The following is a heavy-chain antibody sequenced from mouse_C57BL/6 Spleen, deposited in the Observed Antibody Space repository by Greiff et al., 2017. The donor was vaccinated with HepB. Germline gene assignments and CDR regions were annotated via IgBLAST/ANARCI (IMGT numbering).Heavy chain of an antibody. CDR2: IRNKANNHAT. J-gene: IGHJ1*03. V-gene: IGHV6-6*01. CDR3: TRRDSWYFDV. Sequence: EVKVVESGGGLVQPGGSMKLSCAASGFTFSDAWMDWVRQSPEKGLEWVAEIRNKANNHATYYAESVKGRFTISRDDSKSSVYLQMNSLRAEETGIYYCTRRDSWYFDVWGTGTTVTVSS. CDR1: GFTFSDAW.